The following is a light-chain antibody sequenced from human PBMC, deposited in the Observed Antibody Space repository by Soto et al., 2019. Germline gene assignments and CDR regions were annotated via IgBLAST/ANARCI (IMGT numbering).Light chain of an antibody. J-gene: IGKJ1*01. V-gene: IGKV3-15*01. Sequence: EIVMTQSPATLSVSPGERATLSCRASQSVSTYLAWYQQKPGQAPRLLIYGVSTRATGIPARFSGSGSGTEFTLTISGLQSEDFAVYYCQQYNNWPPWTFGQGTKVEI. CDR1: QSVSTY. CDR2: GVS. CDR3: QQYNNWPPWT.